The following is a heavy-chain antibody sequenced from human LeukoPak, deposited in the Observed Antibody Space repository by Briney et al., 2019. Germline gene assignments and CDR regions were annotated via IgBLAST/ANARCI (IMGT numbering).Heavy chain of an antibody. D-gene: IGHD4-17*01. Sequence: KPSETLSLTCTVSGGSISSSSYYWGWIRQPPGKGLEWIGSIYYSGSTYYNPSLKSRVTISVDTSKNQFSLKLSSVTAADTAVYYCARQDGDYLIRGAFDIWGQGTMVTVSS. J-gene: IGHJ3*02. CDR2: IYYSGST. CDR3: ARQDGDYLIRGAFDI. V-gene: IGHV4-39*01. CDR1: GGSISSSSYY.